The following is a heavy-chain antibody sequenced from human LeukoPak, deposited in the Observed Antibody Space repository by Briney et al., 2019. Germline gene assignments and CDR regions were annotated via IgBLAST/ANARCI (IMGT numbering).Heavy chain of an antibody. V-gene: IGHV1-18*01. CDR3: ARNTLYYYDSSGPKGEPYYYYGMDV. CDR1: GYTFTSYG. CDR2: ISAYNGNT. Sequence: ASAKVSCKASGYTFTSYGISWVRQAPGQGLEWMGWISAYNGNTNYAQKLQGRVTMTTDTSTSTAYMELRSLRSDDTAVYYCARNTLYYYDSSGPKGEPYYYYGMDVWGQGTTVTVSS. D-gene: IGHD3-22*01. J-gene: IGHJ6*02.